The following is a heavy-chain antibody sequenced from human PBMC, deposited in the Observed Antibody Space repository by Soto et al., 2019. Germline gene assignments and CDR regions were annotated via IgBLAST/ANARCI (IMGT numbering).Heavy chain of an antibody. CDR1: GGSFKTFA. Sequence: QVQLVQSGAEVKKPGSSVKVSCKASGGSFKTFAISWVRQAPGQGLEWIGGIIPVFGRVTYAQNFQGRVTITADDSTSTAYMELSRLRSDDTAVYYCADLSLRYCITTACPPDYWGQGTLITVSS. V-gene: IGHV1-69*12. D-gene: IGHD3-10*01. J-gene: IGHJ4*02. CDR2: IIPVFGRV. CDR3: ADLSLRYCITTACPPDY.